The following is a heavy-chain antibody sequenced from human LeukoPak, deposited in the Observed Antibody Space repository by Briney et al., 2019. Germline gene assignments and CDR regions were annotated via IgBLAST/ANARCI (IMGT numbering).Heavy chain of an antibody. J-gene: IGHJ6*02. CDR3: ASGARQSVAVAGTTYYYYGMDV. D-gene: IGHD6-19*01. Sequence: ASVKVSCKASGGTFSSYAISWVRQAPGQGLEWMGRIVPIVRVANYAQKFQGRVTITADKSTSTASMELSSLRSEDTAVYYCASGARQSVAVAGTTYYYYGMDVWGQGTTVTVSS. CDR1: GGTFSSYA. V-gene: IGHV1-69*04. CDR2: IVPIVRVA.